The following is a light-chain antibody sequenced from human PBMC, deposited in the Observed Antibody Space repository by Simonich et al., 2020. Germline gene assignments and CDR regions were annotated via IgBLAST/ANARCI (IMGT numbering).Light chain of an antibody. Sequence: EIVLTQSPGTLSLSPGERPTLSCRASQSVSSIYLAWYQQKPGLAPRLLIYDESSRATGIPDRFSGRGSGTDFTLTISRLEPEDFAVYYCQQYGSSPLTFGGGTKVEIK. J-gene: IGKJ4*01. V-gene: IGKV3D-20*01. CDR1: QSVSSIY. CDR3: QQYGSSPLT. CDR2: DES.